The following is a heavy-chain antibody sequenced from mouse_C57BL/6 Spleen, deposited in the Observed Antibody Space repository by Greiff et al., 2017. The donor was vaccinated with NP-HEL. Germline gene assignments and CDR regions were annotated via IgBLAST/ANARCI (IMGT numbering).Heavy chain of an antibody. Sequence: VQLQQSGAELVRPGTSVKVSCKASGYAFTNYLIEWVKQRPGQGLEWIGVINPGSGGTNYNEKFKGKATLTADKSSSTAYMQLSSLTSEDSAVYFCAREYYGSSGFAYWGQRTLVTVSA. CDR3: AREYYGSSGFAY. CDR2: INPGSGGT. V-gene: IGHV1-54*01. CDR1: GYAFTNYL. D-gene: IGHD1-1*01. J-gene: IGHJ3*01.